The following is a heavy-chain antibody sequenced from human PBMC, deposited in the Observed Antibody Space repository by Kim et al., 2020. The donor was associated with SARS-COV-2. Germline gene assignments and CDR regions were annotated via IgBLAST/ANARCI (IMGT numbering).Heavy chain of an antibody. V-gene: IGHV4-34*01. CDR1: GGSFSGYY. CDR3: ARDPHQGIAAFDY. Sequence: SETLSLTCAGHGGSFSGYYWSWIRQAPRKGLEWIGEINHSGNTNYNPSLKSRVTMSIDTSKKQFSLKLSSVTAADTAVNYCARDPHQGIAAFDYWGQGTL. CDR2: INHSGNT. J-gene: IGHJ4*02. D-gene: IGHD6-13*01.